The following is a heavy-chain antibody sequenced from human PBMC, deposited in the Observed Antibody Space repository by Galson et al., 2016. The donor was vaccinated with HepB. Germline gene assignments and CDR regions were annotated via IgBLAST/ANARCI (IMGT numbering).Heavy chain of an antibody. CDR1: GFIFSSYR. Sequence: SLRLSCAASGFIFSSYRMSWVRQAPGKGLEVVSSISRSGDSTDYADSVRGRFTISRDNSKNTLSLKMNSLRVEDTAVYYCVQGSTAPAVWGRGTTVTVSS. CDR2: ISRSGDST. V-gene: IGHV3-23*01. CDR3: VQGSTAPAV. D-gene: IGHD1-26*01. J-gene: IGHJ6*04.